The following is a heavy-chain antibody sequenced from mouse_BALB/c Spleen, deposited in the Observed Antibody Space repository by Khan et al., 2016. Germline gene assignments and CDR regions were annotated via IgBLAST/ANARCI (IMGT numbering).Heavy chain of an antibody. D-gene: IGHD3-3*01. Sequence: EVQLVESGGGLVQPGGSLRLSCATSGFTFTDYYMSWVRQPPGKALEWLGFIRNKANGYTTEYSASVKGRFTISRDNSQSILYLQMNTLRADARATYYCARPLRGQGGAMDYWGQGTSVTVSS. CDR1: GFTFTDYY. CDR2: IRNKANGYTT. V-gene: IGHV7-3*02. CDR3: ARPLRGQGGAMDY. J-gene: IGHJ4*01.